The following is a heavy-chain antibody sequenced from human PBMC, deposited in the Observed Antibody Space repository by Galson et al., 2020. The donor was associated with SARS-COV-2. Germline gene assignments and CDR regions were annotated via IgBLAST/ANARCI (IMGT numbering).Heavy chain of an antibody. CDR2: IYYSGST. CDR3: ASGDSSGYYYFDY. Sequence: ASETLSLTCTVSGGSISSGGYYWSWIRQHPGKGLEWIGYIYYSGSTYSNPSLKSRVTISVATSKNQFSLKLSSVTAADTAVYYCASGDSSGYYYFDYWGQGTLGTVSS. CDR1: GGSISSGGYY. D-gene: IGHD3-22*01. J-gene: IGHJ4*02. V-gene: IGHV4-31*03.